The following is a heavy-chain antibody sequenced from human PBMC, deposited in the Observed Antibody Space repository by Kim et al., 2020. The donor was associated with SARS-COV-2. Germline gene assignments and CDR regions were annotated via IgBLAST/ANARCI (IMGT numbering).Heavy chain of an antibody. V-gene: IGHV3-23*01. CDR1: GFTFSSYA. CDR2: VSGSGDST. D-gene: IGHD1-26*01. CDR3: AKALVGAGVLDY. J-gene: IGHJ4*02. Sequence: GSLRLSCAASGFTFSSYAMSWVRQAPGKGLEWVSAVSGSGDSTHYADSVKGRFTISRDNSKNTLSLQMNSLRAEDTAVYYCAKALVGAGVLDYWGQGTLVTVSS.